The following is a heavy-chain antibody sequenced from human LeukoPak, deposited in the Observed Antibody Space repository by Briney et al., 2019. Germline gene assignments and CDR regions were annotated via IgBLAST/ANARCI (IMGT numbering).Heavy chain of an antibody. D-gene: IGHD4-17*01. Sequence: GGSLRLSCAASGFSFSSYGMHWVRRAPGKGPRWVAVIWYDGSTKYYADSVRGRFSVSRDNSKNTLYLQMDSLRAEDTAVYYCARSTTVTLQSFDYWGQGTLVTVSS. V-gene: IGHV3-33*01. J-gene: IGHJ4*02. CDR1: GFSFSSYG. CDR3: ARSTTVTLQSFDY. CDR2: IWYDGSTK.